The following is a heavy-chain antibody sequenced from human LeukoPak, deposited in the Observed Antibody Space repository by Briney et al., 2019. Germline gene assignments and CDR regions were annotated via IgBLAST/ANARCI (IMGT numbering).Heavy chain of an antibody. CDR2: INHSGST. Sequence: SGTLSLTCTVSGGSISNFYWSWIRQPPGKGLEWIGEINHSGSTNYNPSLKSRVTISVDTSKNQFSLKLSSVTAADTAVYYCARSARGDFWSGYYRIFDYWGQGTLVTVSS. CDR3: ARSARGDFWSGYYRIFDY. J-gene: IGHJ4*02. V-gene: IGHV4-34*01. CDR1: GGSISNFY. D-gene: IGHD3-3*01.